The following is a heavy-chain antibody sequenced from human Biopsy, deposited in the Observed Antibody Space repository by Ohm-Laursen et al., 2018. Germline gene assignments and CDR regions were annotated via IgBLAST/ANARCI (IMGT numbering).Heavy chain of an antibody. Sequence: SLRLSCTAPEFIFSRIWMYWIRHAPGKGLVWVSRINTDGSSTNYADAVKGRFIISRDNAKNTVFLQMNSLRAEDTAVYYCTRAEAGSGSLLYFDYWGQGTLVTVSS. CDR2: INTDGSST. CDR3: TRAEAGSGSLLYFDY. V-gene: IGHV3-74*01. CDR1: EFIFSRIW. J-gene: IGHJ4*02. D-gene: IGHD3-10*01.